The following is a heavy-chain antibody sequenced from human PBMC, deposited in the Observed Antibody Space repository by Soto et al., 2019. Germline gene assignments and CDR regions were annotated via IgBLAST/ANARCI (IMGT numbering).Heavy chain of an antibody. CDR2: ISYDGSNK. CDR3: ARDLFLYDFWSGYYALYYYYYGMDV. D-gene: IGHD3-3*01. J-gene: IGHJ6*02. CDR1: GFTFSSYA. Sequence: QTGGSLRLSCAASGFTFSSYAMHWVRQAPAKGLEWVAVISYDGSNKYYADSVKGRFTISRDNSKNTLYLQMNSLRAEDTAVYYCARDLFLYDFWSGYYALYYYYYGMDVWGQGTTVTVSS. V-gene: IGHV3-30-3*01.